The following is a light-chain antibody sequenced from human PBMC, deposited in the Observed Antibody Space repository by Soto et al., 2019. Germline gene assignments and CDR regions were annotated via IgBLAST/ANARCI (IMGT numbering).Light chain of an antibody. V-gene: IGKV1-39*01. CDR3: QQSYDIPT. CDR2: AAS. J-gene: IGKJ3*01. CDR1: QSISSY. Sequence: DIQMTQSPSSLSASVGDRVTITCRASQSISSYLNWYQHKPGKAPKVLIYAASSLQSGVPSRFSGSGSGTVFTLTISSPQPEDFATYYCQQSYDIPTFGPGTKVDIK.